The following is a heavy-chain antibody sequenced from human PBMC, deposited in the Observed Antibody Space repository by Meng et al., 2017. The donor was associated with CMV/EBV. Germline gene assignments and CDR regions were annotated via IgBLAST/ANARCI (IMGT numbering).Heavy chain of an antibody. CDR1: GFTFSSYS. V-gene: IGHV3-48*04. CDR2: ISSSSSTI. CDR3: ARDRRAVAGPFGYYFDY. D-gene: IGHD6-19*01. J-gene: IGHJ4*02. Sequence: GESLKISCAASGFTFSSYSMNWVRQAPGKGLEWVSYISSSSSTIYYADSVKGRFTISRDNAKNSLYLQMNSLRAEDTAVYYCARDRRAVAGPFGYYFDYWGQGTLVTVSS.